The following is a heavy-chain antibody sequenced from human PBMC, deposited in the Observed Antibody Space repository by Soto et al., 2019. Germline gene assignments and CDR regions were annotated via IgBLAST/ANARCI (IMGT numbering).Heavy chain of an antibody. CDR1: GGSFNSPT. V-gene: IGHV1-69*08. CDR2: LISALNIG. J-gene: IGHJ5*01. Sequence: QVQLVQSGAEVRKPGSSVRVSCKASGGSFNSPTFNWVRLVPGQGPQWLGRLISALNIGHYSENFRDRVTTTADKSTGTNISEMPPLTPDDTAVYYCATDAPIRCSLLKWFDSWGQGTLVTVSS. CDR3: ATDAPIRCSLLKWFDS. D-gene: IGHD3-10*01.